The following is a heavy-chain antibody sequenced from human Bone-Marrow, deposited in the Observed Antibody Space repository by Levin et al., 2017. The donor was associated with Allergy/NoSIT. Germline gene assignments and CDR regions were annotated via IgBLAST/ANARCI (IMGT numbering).Heavy chain of an antibody. V-gene: IGHV4-34*01. CDR3: ARGLVAGNDAFEV. Sequence: PSETLSLTCAVYGGSFSGFYWTWIRHIPGKGLEWIGEINDGGSINTNPSLKSRVTVSIDASKKQVSLKLRAVPAAEGGVCYCARGLVAGNDAFEVWGQGTKVAVSS. CDR1: GGSFSGFY. D-gene: IGHD6-19*01. CDR2: INDGGSI. J-gene: IGHJ3*01.